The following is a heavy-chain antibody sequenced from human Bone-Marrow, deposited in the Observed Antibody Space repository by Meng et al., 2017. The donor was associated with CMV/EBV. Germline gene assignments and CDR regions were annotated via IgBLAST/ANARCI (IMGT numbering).Heavy chain of an antibody. J-gene: IGHJ4*02. CDR1: GYSISSGYY. CDR3: AREGGDDYGGNWIGY. V-gene: IGHV4-38-2*02. CDR2: IYYSGST. D-gene: IGHD4-23*01. Sequence: SETLSLTCTVSGYSISSGYYWGWIRQPPGKGLEWIGSIYYSGSTYYNPSLKSRVTISVDTSKNQFSLKLSSVTAADTAVYYCAREGGDDYGGNWIGYWGQGTLVTVSS.